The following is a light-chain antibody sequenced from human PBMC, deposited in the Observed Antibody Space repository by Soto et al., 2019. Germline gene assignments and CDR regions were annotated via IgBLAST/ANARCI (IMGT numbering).Light chain of an antibody. J-gene: IGKJ2*01. CDR3: QQYSHWHHT. Sequence: EIVMTQSPATLSVSPGERATLSCRASQSVSSKLAWFQQKPGQAPSLLIYGVSTRATGVPVRFSGSGSGTEFTLTVNSLQYEDFEVYYRQQYSHWHHTFGQRTKVDIK. V-gene: IGKV3-15*01. CDR1: QSVSSK. CDR2: GVS.